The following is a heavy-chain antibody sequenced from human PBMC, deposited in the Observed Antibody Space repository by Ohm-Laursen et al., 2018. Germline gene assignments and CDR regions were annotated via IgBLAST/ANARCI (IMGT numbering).Heavy chain of an antibody. J-gene: IGHJ6*02. D-gene: IGHD3-3*01. CDR1: GFTFSSYS. CDR3: ARLYDFWSGYYEYAYYYYYGMDV. Sequence: SLRLSCTASGFTFSSYSMNWVRQAPGKGLEWVSSISSSSSYIYYADSVKGRFTISRDNAKNSLYLQMNSLRAEDTAVYYCARLYDFWSGYYEYAYYYYYGMDVWGQGTTVTVSS. V-gene: IGHV3-21*01. CDR2: ISSSSSYI.